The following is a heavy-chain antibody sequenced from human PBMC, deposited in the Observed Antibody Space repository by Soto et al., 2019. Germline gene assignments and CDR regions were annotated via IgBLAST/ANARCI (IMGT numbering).Heavy chain of an antibody. Sequence: QVQLVQSGAEVKKPGSSVKVSCKASGGTFSSYAISWVRQAPGQGLEWMGGIIPIFDTANYAQKFQGRVTITADEATTTVCMALSSPRSEDPAVYSCARGQITVTTWGYHYSGMDGWGQGTTVTVSS. J-gene: IGHJ6*02. D-gene: IGHD4-17*01. CDR1: GGTFSSYA. CDR2: IIPIFDTA. CDR3: ARGQITVTTWGYHYSGMDG. V-gene: IGHV1-69*12.